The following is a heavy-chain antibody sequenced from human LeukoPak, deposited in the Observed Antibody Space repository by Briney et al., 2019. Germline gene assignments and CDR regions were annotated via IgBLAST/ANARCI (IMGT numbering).Heavy chain of an antibody. Sequence: SETLCLTCTVSGGSISSRSYYWGCIRQPPGKGLEWIGSIYYSGATYYNPSLESRVTISVDTSKNQFSLKVSSVTAADTAVYYCARHVSGSSAFDIWGQGTMVTVSS. CDR3: ARHVSGSSAFDI. V-gene: IGHV4-39*01. D-gene: IGHD6-25*01. J-gene: IGHJ3*02. CDR1: GGSISSRSYY. CDR2: IYYSGAT.